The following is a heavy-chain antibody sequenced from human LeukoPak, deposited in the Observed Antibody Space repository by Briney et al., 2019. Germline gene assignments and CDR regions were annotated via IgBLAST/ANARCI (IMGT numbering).Heavy chain of an antibody. CDR2: IKSKTDGGTT. CDR3: TTGVGAYHFDY. V-gene: IGHV3-15*01. D-gene: IGHD1-26*01. Sequence: PGGSLRLSCAASGFTFSNAWMSWVRQAPGKGLEWVGRIKSKTDGGTTDYAAPVKGRFTISRDDTKNKLYLQMNSLKTDDTAVYYCTTGVGAYHFDYWGQGTLVTVSS. J-gene: IGHJ4*02. CDR1: GFTFSNAW.